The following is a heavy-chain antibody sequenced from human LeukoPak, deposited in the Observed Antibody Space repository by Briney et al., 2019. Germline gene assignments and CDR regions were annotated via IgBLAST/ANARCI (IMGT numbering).Heavy chain of an antibody. CDR3: AADVTTSYSSTWYARN. CDR2: FDPEDGKT. CDR1: GDTLTELS. Sequence: GASVKVSCKVSGDTLTELSMHWVRQAPGKGLEWMGGFDPEDGKTMYAQKFQGRVTMTEDTSTDTAYMDLSGLRPEDTAVYYSAADVTTSYSSTWYARNWGQGTLVTVSS. V-gene: IGHV1-24*01. J-gene: IGHJ4*02. D-gene: IGHD6-13*01.